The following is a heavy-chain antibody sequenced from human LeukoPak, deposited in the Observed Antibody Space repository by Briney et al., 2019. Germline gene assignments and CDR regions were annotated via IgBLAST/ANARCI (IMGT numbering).Heavy chain of an antibody. CDR2: ISGSRSST. J-gene: IGHJ4*02. V-gene: IGHV3-23*01. CDR3: AQFGPGMAVGDY. Sequence: GGSLRLSCVASGFTFSSYAMSWVRQAPGKGLEWVSAISGSRSSTYYADSVKGRFTISRDNSKNTLYLQMSSLRAEDTAIYYCAQFGPGMAVGDYWGQGTLVTVSS. D-gene: IGHD2-8*01. CDR1: GFTFSSYA.